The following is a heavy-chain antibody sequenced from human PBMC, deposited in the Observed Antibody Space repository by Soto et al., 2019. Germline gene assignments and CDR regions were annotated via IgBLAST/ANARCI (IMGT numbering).Heavy chain of an antibody. CDR1: GGTFSSYA. V-gene: IGHV1-69*12. J-gene: IGHJ6*02. CDR2: IIPIFGTA. D-gene: IGHD3-16*01. Sequence: QVQLVQSGAEVKKPGSSVKVSCKASGGTFSSYAISWVRQAPGQGLEWMGGIIPIFGTANYAQKFQGRVTIPADESTSTAYMELSSLRSEDTAVYYCASTGGPLGSYYYGMDVWGQGTTVTVSS. CDR3: ASTGGPLGSYYYGMDV.